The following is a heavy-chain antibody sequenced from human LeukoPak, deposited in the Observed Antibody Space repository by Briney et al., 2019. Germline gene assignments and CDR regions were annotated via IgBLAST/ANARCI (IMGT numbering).Heavy chain of an antibody. CDR1: GFTFSNAW. CDR3: ATVFAAVGTPY. CDR2: IKSKTDGGTA. Sequence: GGSLRLSCAVSGFTFSNAWMNWVRQAPGMGLEWVGRIKSKTDGGTADYAAPVKGRFTISRDDSKNTLYLQMNSLKAEDTAIYYCATVFAAVGTPYWGQGTLVTVSP. D-gene: IGHD6-13*01. J-gene: IGHJ4*02. V-gene: IGHV3-15*07.